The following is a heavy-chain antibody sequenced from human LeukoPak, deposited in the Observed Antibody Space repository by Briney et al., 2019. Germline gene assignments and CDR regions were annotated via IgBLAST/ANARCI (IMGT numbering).Heavy chain of an antibody. CDR3: ARVLTAANGYDALDI. J-gene: IGHJ3*02. CDR2: ISSSSSYI. CDR1: GFTFTNYS. Sequence: PGGSLRLSCAASGFTFTNYSMNWVRQAPGKGLEWVSSISSSSSYIYYADSVKGRFTISRDNAKNSLYLQMNSLRAEDTAVYYCARVLTAANGYDALDIWGQGTMVTVSS. D-gene: IGHD2-2*01. V-gene: IGHV3-21*01.